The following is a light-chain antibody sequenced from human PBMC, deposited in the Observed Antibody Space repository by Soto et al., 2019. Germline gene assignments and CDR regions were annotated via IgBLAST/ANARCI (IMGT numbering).Light chain of an antibody. Sequence: QSALTQPRSVSGSPGQSVTISCSGTNSDVGGYNSVAWYQQKPGEAPKLLLYSVTKRPSGVPDRFSGSKSGNMASLTISGLKVEDEADYYCCSSGGSPTYVFGTGTKLTVL. J-gene: IGLJ1*01. CDR2: SVT. V-gene: IGLV2-11*01. CDR3: CSSGGSPTYV. CDR1: NSDVGGYNS.